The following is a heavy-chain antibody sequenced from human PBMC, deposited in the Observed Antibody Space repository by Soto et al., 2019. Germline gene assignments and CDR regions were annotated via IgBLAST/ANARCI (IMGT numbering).Heavy chain of an antibody. CDR2: IYYSGST. J-gene: IGHJ4*02. Sequence: SETLSLTCTVSGGSIISYYCSFIRHPPFKGLEWIVYIYYSGSTNYNPSLKSRVTISVDTSRNQFSLKLSSVTAADTAVYYCARGALCGGDCYSYFDYWGQGTLVTVSS. V-gene: IGHV4-59*01. CDR3: ARGALCGGDCYSYFDY. CDR1: GGSIISYY. D-gene: IGHD2-21*02.